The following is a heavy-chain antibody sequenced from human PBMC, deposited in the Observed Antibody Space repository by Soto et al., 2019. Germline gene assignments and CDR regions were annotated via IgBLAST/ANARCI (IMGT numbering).Heavy chain of an antibody. Sequence: SETLSLTCAVSGASITNNNWWSWVRQPPGKGLEWIGEIYHSGFANHNPSLKGRVTISMDKSKNQFSLNLSSVTAADTAVYYCASGSTVHHMVFECWGQGTLVTVSS. CDR2: IYHSGFA. D-gene: IGHD2-2*01. CDR3: ASGSTVHHMVFEC. J-gene: IGHJ4*02. CDR1: GASITNNNW. V-gene: IGHV4-4*02.